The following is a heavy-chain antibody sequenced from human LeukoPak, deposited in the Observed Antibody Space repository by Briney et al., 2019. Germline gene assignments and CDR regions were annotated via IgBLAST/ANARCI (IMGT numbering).Heavy chain of an antibody. D-gene: IGHD6-13*01. Sequence: PSETLSLTCTVSGASITSFFWHWIRQPPGKGLEWIGYMYYSGSTHYNPSLKSRVAISVDTSKNQFSLKLTSVTVADTAVYYCLRIAAAGTTWGQGTLVTVSS. CDR2: MYYSGST. V-gene: IGHV4-59*03. J-gene: IGHJ4*02. CDR1: GASITSFF. CDR3: LRIAAAGTT.